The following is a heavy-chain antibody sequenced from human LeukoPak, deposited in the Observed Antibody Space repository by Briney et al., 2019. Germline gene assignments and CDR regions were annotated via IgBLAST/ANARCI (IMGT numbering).Heavy chain of an antibody. J-gene: IGHJ4*02. CDR1: GFTVSSNY. D-gene: IGHD1-1*01. V-gene: IGHV3-7*01. CDR3: ARELGTTGATYFDS. CDR2: IKEDGSEK. Sequence: GGSLRLSCAASGFTVSSNYMSWVRQAPGKGLEWVANIKEDGSEKYYVDSVKGRFAISRDNAKNSLYLQMNSLRAEDTAVYYCARELGTTGATYFDSWGQGTLVTVSS.